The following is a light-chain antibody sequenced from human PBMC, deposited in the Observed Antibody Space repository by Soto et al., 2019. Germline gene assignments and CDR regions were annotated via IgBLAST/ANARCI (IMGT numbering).Light chain of an antibody. CDR1: SSDVGGYHD. J-gene: IGLJ1*01. CDR2: EVS. Sequence: QSVLTQPGSVSGYPGQSIIIFCTGTSSDVGGYHDVSWHQQRPGKATKLMMYEVSNRPSGVSNRFSGSKSGNTAYLIISALQADHEADYYCSSYTSSSTLYGLGTGTKGTVL. CDR3: SSYTSSSTLYG. V-gene: IGLV2-14*01.